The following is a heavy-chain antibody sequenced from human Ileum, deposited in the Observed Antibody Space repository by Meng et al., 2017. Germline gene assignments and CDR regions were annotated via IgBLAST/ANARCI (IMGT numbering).Heavy chain of an antibody. Sequence: QQWGAGLLKPSETLSPTWAVYGGSLPKYYWSWFRQTPGKGLEWIGESNHGGNTNYNPSLKSRVTISIDTSRDQFSLKLTSVTAADTAVYYCARVELRGDTRDSCGLDHWGQGTLVTVSS. V-gene: IGHV4-34*01. J-gene: IGHJ4*02. D-gene: IGHD3-22*01. CDR2: SNHGGNT. CDR3: ARVELRGDTRDSCGLDH. CDR1: GGSLPKYY.